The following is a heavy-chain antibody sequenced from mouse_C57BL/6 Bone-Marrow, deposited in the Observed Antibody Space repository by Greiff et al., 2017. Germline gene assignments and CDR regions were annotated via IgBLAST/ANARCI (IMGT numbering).Heavy chain of an antibody. Sequence: VKLVESGAELVRPGASVKLSCKASGYTFTDYYINWVKQRPGQGLEWIARIYPGSGNTYYNEKFKGKATLTAEKSSSTAYMQLSSLTSEDSAVYFCARTMAFAYWGQGTLVTVSA. CDR3: ARTMAFAY. CDR1: GYTFTDYY. CDR2: IYPGSGNT. V-gene: IGHV1-76*01. J-gene: IGHJ3*01. D-gene: IGHD1-1*02.